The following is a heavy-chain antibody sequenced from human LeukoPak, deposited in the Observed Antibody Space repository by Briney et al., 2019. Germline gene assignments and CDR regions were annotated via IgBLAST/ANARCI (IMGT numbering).Heavy chain of an antibody. CDR2: IYTSGST. CDR1: GGSISSGSYY. Sequence: SQTLSLTCTVSGGSISSGSYYWSWIRQPAGKGLEWIGRIYTSGSTNYNPSLKSRVTISVDTSKNQFSLKLSSVTAADTAVYYCAREDRYCSSTSCSVFDYWGQGTLVTVSS. V-gene: IGHV4-61*02. J-gene: IGHJ4*02. D-gene: IGHD2-2*01. CDR3: AREDRYCSSTSCSVFDY.